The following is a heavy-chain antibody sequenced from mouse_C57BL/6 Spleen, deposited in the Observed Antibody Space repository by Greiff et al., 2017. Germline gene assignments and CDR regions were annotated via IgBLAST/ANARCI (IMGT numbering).Heavy chain of an antibody. CDR3: ARYIYYGNYWYFDV. CDR2: INYDGSST. Sequence: EVKLVESEGGLVQPGSSMKLSCTASGFPFSDYYMAWVSQVPEKGLEWAANINYDGSSTYYMDSLKTRFILSIDNATNILYMQMSSLTPEDTATDYCARYIYYGNYWYFDVWGTGTAVTVSS. CDR1: GFPFSDYY. D-gene: IGHD2-1*01. V-gene: IGHV5-16*01. J-gene: IGHJ1*03.